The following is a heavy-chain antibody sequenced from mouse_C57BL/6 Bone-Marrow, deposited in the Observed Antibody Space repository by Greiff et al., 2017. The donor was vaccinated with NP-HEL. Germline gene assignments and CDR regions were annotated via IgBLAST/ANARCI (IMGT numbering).Heavy chain of an antibody. CDR3: ARRGSLLRPAMDY. Sequence: VQLQQSGAELARPGASVKLPCKASGYTFTSYGISWVKQRTGQGLEWIGEIYPRSGNTYYNEKFKGKATLTADKSSSTAYMELRSLTSEDSAVYFCARRGSLLRPAMDYWGQGTSVTVSS. CDR2: IYPRSGNT. CDR1: GYTFTSYG. D-gene: IGHD1-2*01. V-gene: IGHV1-81*01. J-gene: IGHJ4*01.